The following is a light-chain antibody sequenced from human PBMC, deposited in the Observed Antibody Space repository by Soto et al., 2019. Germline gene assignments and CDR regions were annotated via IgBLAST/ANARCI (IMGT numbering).Light chain of an antibody. J-gene: IGKJ5*01. CDR2: AAS. Sequence: EIVLTQSPGTLSLSPGERATLSCRASQSISSSYLAWYQQKPGQAPRLLIYAASSRATGIPDRFSGSGSGTDFTLTISRLEPEDFAVYYCQQRSNWPPRITFGQGTRLEIK. CDR3: QQRSNWPPRIT. V-gene: IGKV3D-20*02. CDR1: QSISSSY.